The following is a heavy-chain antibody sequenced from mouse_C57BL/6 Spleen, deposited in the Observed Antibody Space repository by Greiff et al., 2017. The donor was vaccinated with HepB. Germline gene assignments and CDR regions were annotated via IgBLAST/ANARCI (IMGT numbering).Heavy chain of an antibody. CDR2: IYPRDGST. J-gene: IGHJ3*01. D-gene: IGHD3-2*02. CDR1: GYTFPSYD. CDR3: ARAPGSGYSWFAY. V-gene: IGHV1-85*01. Sequence: VQLQESGPELVKPGASVKLSCKASGYTFPSYDINWVKQRPGQGLEWIGWIYPRDGSTKYNEKFKGEATLTVDTSSSPAYMELHSLTSEDSAVYFCARAPGSGYSWFAYWGQGTLVTVSA.